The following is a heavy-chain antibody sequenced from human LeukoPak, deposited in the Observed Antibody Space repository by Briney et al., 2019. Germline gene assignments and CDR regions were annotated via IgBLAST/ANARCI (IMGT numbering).Heavy chain of an antibody. D-gene: IGHD7-27*01. Sequence: GGSLRLSCAASGFTFSNYAMHWVRQAPGKGLEWVAVISYDGSNKYYADSVKGRFTISRDNSKNTLYLQMNSLGAEDTAVYYCVRRSPLGGFLDSWGQGTLVTVSS. CDR1: GFTFSNYA. V-gene: IGHV3-30*04. CDR2: ISYDGSNK. CDR3: VRRSPLGGFLDS. J-gene: IGHJ4*02.